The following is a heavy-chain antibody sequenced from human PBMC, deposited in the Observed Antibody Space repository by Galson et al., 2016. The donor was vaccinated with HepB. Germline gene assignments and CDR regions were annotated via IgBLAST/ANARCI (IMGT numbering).Heavy chain of an antibody. Sequence: SLRLSCAATGFTVGNYALSWVRQAPGKGLEWVATLSDIGTRRDYAGSVKGRFTISSDRSKNTLDLQMNSLRAEDTGVYYCAKLGEGIGWYVHHWGQGTLVTVSS. CDR1: GFTVGNYA. CDR2: LSDIGTRR. J-gene: IGHJ4*02. CDR3: AKLGEGIGWYVHH. D-gene: IGHD6-19*01. V-gene: IGHV3-23*01.